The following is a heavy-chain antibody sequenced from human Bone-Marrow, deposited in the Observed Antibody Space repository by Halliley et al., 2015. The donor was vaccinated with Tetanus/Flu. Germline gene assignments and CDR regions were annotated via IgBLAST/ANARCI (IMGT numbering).Heavy chain of an antibody. CDR3: AKGGNVVVTLLAAYIDS. V-gene: IGHV3-30*18. Sequence: ISEDGDEKNYADSGKGRFSISRDNSKNTADLQMKSLRREDTAVYFCAKGGNVVVTLLAAYIDSWGQGTLVAVSS. D-gene: IGHD2-21*02. CDR2: ISEDGDEK. J-gene: IGHJ4*02.